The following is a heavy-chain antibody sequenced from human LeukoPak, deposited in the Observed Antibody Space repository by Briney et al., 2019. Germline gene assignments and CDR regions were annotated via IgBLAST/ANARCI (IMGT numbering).Heavy chain of an antibody. CDR2: ISAYNGNT. D-gene: IGHD3-22*01. J-gene: IGHJ4*02. CDR1: GYTFTSYG. Sequence: ASVKVSCKASGYTFTSYGISWVRQAPAHGLEWMGWISAYNGNTNYAQKLQGRVTMTTDTSTSTAYMELRSLRSDDTAVYYCARDLHYYDSSGYYYWGQGTLVTVSS. CDR3: ARDLHYYDSSGYYY. V-gene: IGHV1-18*01.